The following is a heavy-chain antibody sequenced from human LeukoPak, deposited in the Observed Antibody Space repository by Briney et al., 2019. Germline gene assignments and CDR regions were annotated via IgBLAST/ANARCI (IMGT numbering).Heavy chain of an antibody. Sequence: PGGSLRLSCAASGFTFSSYWMSWVRQAPGKGLEWVSVIYSGGSTYYADSVKGRFTISRDNSKNTLYLQMNSLRAEDTAVYYCAKTRQRVDWLLSPSDYFDYWGQGTLVTVSS. CDR1: GFTFSSYW. CDR3: AKTRQRVDWLLSPSDYFDY. D-gene: IGHD3-9*01. V-gene: IGHV3-66*02. J-gene: IGHJ4*02. CDR2: IYSGGST.